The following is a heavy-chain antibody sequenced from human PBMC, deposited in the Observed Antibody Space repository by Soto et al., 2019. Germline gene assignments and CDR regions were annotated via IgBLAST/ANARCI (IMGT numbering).Heavy chain of an antibody. D-gene: IGHD4-17*01. V-gene: IGHV4-59*08. CDR2: IYYSGST. J-gene: IGHJ4*02. CDR3: ARHTYGDEFDY. CDR1: GGSISSYY. Sequence: SETLSLTCTVSGGSISSYYWSWIRQPPGKGLEWIGYIYYSGSTNYNPSLKSRVTISVDTSKNQFSLKLSSVTAADTAVYYCARHTYGDEFDYWGQGTLVTVSS.